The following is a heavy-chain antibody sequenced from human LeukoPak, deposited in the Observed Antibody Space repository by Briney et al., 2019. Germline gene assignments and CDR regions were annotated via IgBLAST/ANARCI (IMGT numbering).Heavy chain of an antibody. CDR2: IYPGDSDT. Sequence: GESLKISCKASGYSFTDYWIAWVRQMPGKGLEWMGIIYPGDSDTIYSPSFQGQVTISADKSISTAYLQWGSLKASDTAAYYCARRSGGIAADYWGQGTLVTVSS. CDR3: ARRSGGIAADY. J-gene: IGHJ4*02. V-gene: IGHV5-51*01. CDR1: GYSFTDYW. D-gene: IGHD6-25*01.